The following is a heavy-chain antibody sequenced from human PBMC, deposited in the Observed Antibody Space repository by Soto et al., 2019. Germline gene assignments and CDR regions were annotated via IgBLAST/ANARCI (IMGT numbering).Heavy chain of an antibody. CDR2: IIPIFGTA. CDR3: ARDRCSGGSCYPLFDY. J-gene: IGHJ4*02. V-gene: IGHV1-69*01. CDR1: GGTFSSYA. Sequence: QVQLVQSGAEVKKPGSSVKVSCKASGGTFSSYAISWVRQAPGQGLEWMGGIIPIFGTANYAQKFQGRVTITADESTSTAYMELSSLRSEDTAMYYCARDRCSGGSCYPLFDYWGQGTLVTVSS. D-gene: IGHD2-15*01.